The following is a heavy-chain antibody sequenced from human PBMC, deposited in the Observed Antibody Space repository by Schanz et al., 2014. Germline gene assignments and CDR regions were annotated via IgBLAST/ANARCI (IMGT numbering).Heavy chain of an antibody. D-gene: IGHD3-16*01. Sequence: EVQLVESGGGLIQPGGSLRLSCAVSGFSVSTNYMSWARQAPGKGLEWVSLISGRGDSTHYADSVKGRFTISRDNSRKTLSLQMNSLRVEDTAVYYCVRWGASWGQGTLVTVSS. J-gene: IGHJ5*02. V-gene: IGHV3-53*01. CDR3: VRWGAS. CDR2: ISGRGDST. CDR1: GFSVSTNY.